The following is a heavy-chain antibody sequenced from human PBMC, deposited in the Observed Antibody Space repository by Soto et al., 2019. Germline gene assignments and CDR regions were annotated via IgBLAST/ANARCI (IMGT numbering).Heavy chain of an antibody. Sequence: QVQLQESGPGLVKPSQTLSLTCSVSGDSISSGGYYWSWIRQLPGKGLEWIGYIYFTGSTSYDASLTGRVTRPVATSKNQFSLKVTSLTVADTAVYYCAREGGSYSSFFDFWGQGILVTVSS. CDR1: GDSISSGGYY. CDR2: IYFTGST. J-gene: IGHJ4*02. D-gene: IGHD1-26*01. V-gene: IGHV4-31*03. CDR3: AREGGSYSSFFDF.